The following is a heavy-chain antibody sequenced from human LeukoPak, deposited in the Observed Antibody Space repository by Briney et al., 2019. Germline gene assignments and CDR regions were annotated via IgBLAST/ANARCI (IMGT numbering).Heavy chain of an antibody. CDR2: INAGNGNT. Sequence: ASVKVSCKASGYTFTSYAMHWVRQAPGQRLEWMGWINAGNGNTKYSQKFQGRVTITRDTSASTAYMELSSLRSEDTAVYYCARDPQTYYYDSSGYRNWFDPWGQGTLVTVSS. CDR3: ARDPQTYYYDSSGYRNWFDP. CDR1: GYTFTSYA. D-gene: IGHD3-22*01. V-gene: IGHV1-3*01. J-gene: IGHJ5*02.